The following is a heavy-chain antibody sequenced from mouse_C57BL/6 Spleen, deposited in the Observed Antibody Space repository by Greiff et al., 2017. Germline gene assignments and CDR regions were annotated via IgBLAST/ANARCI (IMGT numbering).Heavy chain of an antibody. Sequence: EVQLEESGEGLVKPGGSLKLSCAASGFTFSSYAMSWVRQTPEKRLEWVAYISRGGDSIYYADTVKGRFTITGDNARNTLYLQMSSLKSEDTAMYYCTRERNYGSSRYYFDYWGQGTTLTVSS. CDR2: ISRGGDSI. J-gene: IGHJ2*01. CDR3: TRERNYGSSRYYFDY. D-gene: IGHD1-1*01. V-gene: IGHV5-9-1*02. CDR1: GFTFSSYA.